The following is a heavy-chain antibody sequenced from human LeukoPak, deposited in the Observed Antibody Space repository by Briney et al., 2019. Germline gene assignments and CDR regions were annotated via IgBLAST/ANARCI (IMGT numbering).Heavy chain of an antibody. V-gene: IGHV1-24*01. J-gene: IGHJ4*02. CDR1: GYLLSELS. CDR2: FAREVDDT. D-gene: IGHD4-23*01. CDR3: TTGMANDYAGNDY. Sequence: GASVKVSCKVSGYLLSELSIHWVRQTAGKGLEWMAGFAREVDDTIYSENFQGRVTMTEDTSTDTAYMELSSLTFDDTAVYYCTTGMANDYAGNDYWGQGTLVIVSS.